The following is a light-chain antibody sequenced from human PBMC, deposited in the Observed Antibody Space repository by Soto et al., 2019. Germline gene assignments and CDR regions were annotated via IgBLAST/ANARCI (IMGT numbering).Light chain of an antibody. CDR1: QSINRH. J-gene: IGKJ3*01. Sequence: EIVLTQSPATVSLSPGERSTLSCRASQSINRHLAWYRQKPGQAPRLLIYGASSRAAGIPDRFSGSGSGTDFTLTISSLEPEDSAVYYCQQRSNWLFGPGTKVEIK. V-gene: IGKV3-11*01. CDR2: GAS. CDR3: QQRSNWL.